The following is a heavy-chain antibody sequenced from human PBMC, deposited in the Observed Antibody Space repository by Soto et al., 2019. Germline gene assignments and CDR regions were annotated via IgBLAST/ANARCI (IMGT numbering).Heavy chain of an antibody. CDR3: TRGPRPISTGTGAY. J-gene: IGHJ4*02. V-gene: IGHV3-74*01. Sequence: GGSLRLSCAASGFIFKMYWMHWVRQSPGKGLVWISRIYNDGTYSDYADSVRGRFTISRDNVNDTLYLQMNNLRAEDSGLYYCTRGPRPISTGTGAYWGQGTQVT. D-gene: IGHD3-10*01. CDR2: IYNDGTYS. CDR1: GFIFKMYW.